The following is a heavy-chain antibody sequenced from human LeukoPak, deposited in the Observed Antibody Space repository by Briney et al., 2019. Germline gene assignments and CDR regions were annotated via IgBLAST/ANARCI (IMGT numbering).Heavy chain of an antibody. D-gene: IGHD3-22*01. CDR2: IISSGSTI. V-gene: IGHV3-48*03. CDR1: GFTFSSYA. Sequence: GGSLRLSCAASGFTFSSYAMNWVRQAPGKGLEWDSYIISSGSTIYYAYSLRVRFTISSDNARNSLYLQMDSLRAEDTAVYYCARAHYYDSSGLDFWGQGTLVTVSS. CDR3: ARAHYYDSSGLDF. J-gene: IGHJ4*02.